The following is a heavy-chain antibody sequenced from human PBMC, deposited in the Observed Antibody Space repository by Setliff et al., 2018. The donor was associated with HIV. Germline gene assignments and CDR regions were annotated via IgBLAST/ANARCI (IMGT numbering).Heavy chain of an antibody. J-gene: IGHJ3*02. CDR3: ARQRDPDGFDI. Sequence: VESLKISCKGSENTFTRYWIGWVRQMPGKGLEWMGIIYAGDSDTRYSPSFQGQVTISADKSISTAYLQWSSLKASDTAMYYCARQRDPDGFDIWGQGTMVTVSS. V-gene: IGHV5-51*01. CDR2: IYAGDSDT. CDR1: ENTFTRYW.